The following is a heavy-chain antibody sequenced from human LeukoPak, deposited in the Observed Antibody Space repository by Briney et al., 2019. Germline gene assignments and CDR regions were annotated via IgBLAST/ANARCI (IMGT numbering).Heavy chain of an antibody. D-gene: IGHD3-3*01. Sequence: GESLKISCKGSGYSFTSYWIGWVRQMPGKGLEWMGIIYPGDSDTRYSPSFQGQVTISADKSISTAYLQWSSLKASDTAMYYCARTRYYDFWSGYQAAEYFQHWGQGTLVTVSS. CDR2: IYPGDSDT. CDR1: GYSFTSYW. V-gene: IGHV5-51*01. CDR3: ARTRYYDFWSGYQAAEYFQH. J-gene: IGHJ1*01.